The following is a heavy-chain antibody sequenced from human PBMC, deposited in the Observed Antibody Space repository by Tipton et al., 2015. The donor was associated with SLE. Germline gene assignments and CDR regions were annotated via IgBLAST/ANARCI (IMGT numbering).Heavy chain of an antibody. CDR2: INHSGST. CDR3: ARVAVTTGYFDY. V-gene: IGHV4-34*01. CDR1: GGSFSGYY. J-gene: IGHJ4*02. Sequence: TLSLTCAVYGGSFSGYYWSWIRQPPGKGLGWIGEINHSGSTNYNPSLKSRVTISVDTSKNQFSLKLSSVTAADTAVYYCARVAVTTGYFDYWGQGTLVTVSS. D-gene: IGHD4-17*01.